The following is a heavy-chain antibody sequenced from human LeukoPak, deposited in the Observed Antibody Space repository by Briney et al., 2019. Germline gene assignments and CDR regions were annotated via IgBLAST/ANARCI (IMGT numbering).Heavy chain of an antibody. J-gene: IGHJ4*02. CDR1: GGSFSGYY. Sequence: SETLSLTCAVYGGSFSGYYWNWIRQPPGKGLEWIGEINHSGSTNYNPSLKSRATISVDTSKNQFSLKLSSVTAADTAVYYCARGYTAVAGHYFDYWGQGTLVTVSS. V-gene: IGHV4-34*01. D-gene: IGHD6-19*01. CDR3: ARGYTAVAGHYFDY. CDR2: INHSGST.